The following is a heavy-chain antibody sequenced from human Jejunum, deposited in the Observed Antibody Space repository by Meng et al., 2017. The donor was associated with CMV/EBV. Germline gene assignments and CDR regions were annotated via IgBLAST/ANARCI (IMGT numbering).Heavy chain of an antibody. CDR1: GESVSSNSAA. J-gene: IGHJ4*02. CDR3: ARDWGDVRGGFDF. V-gene: IGHV6-1*01. Sequence: QVQLYHYGPERVKPSQTLPLTCAISGESVSSNSAAWNWIRQSPSRGLEWLGRTYYRSKYYNDYALSVKSRITINPDTSKNQFSLQLNSVTPEDTAIYYCARDWGDVRGGFDFWGQGTLVTVSS. CDR2: TYYRSKYYN. D-gene: IGHD3-10*02.